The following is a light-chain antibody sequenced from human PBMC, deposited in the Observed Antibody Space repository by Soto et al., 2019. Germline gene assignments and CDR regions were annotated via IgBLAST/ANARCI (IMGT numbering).Light chain of an antibody. J-gene: IGKJ1*01. V-gene: IGKV3-15*01. CDR1: QSVSSN. Sequence: EIVMTQSPATLSVSPGERATLSCRASQSVSSNLAWYQQKPGQAPRLLIYGASTRATGIPARFSGSGSGTEFTPTISSLQSEDFPVYYCQQYNNWPPWTFGQGTMVEIK. CDR3: QQYNNWPPWT. CDR2: GAS.